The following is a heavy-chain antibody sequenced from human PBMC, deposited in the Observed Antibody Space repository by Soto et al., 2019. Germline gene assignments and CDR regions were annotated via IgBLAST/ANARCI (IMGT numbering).Heavy chain of an antibody. Sequence: EVQLVEAGGGLVQPGGSLRLSCAASEFTFSDHYMDWVRQTPGEGLEWVGRIRKKANGYTTEYAASVKGRVTISRDDSKNSMYLVLIILQIEDTAVYWCARVQGSCATVQATCAFDFWGQWTMVTVSS. J-gene: IGHJ3*01. CDR2: IRKKANGYTT. CDR3: ARVQGSCATVQATCAFDF. D-gene: IGHD1-1*01. V-gene: IGHV3-72*01. CDR1: EFTFSDHY.